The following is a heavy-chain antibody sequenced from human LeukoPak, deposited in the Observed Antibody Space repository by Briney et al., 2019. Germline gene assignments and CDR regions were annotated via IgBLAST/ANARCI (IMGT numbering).Heavy chain of an antibody. CDR2: INWNGGST. D-gene: IGHD1-1*01. Sequence: PGGSLRLSCAASGFTFDDYGMSWVRQAPGKGLEWVSGINWNGGSTGYADSVKGRFTISRDNAKTSLYLQMNSLRAEDTALYYCARDHDWTSDYYFDYWGQGTLVTVSS. V-gene: IGHV3-20*04. J-gene: IGHJ4*02. CDR3: ARDHDWTSDYYFDY. CDR1: GFTFDDYG.